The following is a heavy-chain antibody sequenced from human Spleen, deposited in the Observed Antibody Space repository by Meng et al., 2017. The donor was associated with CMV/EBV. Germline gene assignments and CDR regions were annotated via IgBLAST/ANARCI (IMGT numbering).Heavy chain of an antibody. V-gene: IGHV1-18*01. CDR1: FTRLC. CDR2: VRLYSGNT. Sequence: FTRLCITRVRKARGQGLEWMGWVRLYSGNTVYAQKLQGRVTMTTDTSTRTAYMELSSLGSKDTAVYYCATGSRGYCTNGVCYGWFDPWGQGTLVTVSS. J-gene: IGHJ5*02. CDR3: ATGSRGYCTNGVCYGWFDP. D-gene: IGHD2-8*01.